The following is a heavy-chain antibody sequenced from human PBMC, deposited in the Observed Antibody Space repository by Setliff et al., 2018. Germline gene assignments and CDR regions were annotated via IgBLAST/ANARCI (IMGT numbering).Heavy chain of an antibody. J-gene: IGHJ4*02. D-gene: IGHD1-26*01. CDR2: IYHSGST. V-gene: IGHV4-34*01. CDR3: ASLTSGNSYPY. CDR1: GGSFSGYY. Sequence: SETLSLTCAVYGGSFSGYYWSWIRQPPGKRLEWIGSIYHSGSTCYNPSLKSRVTISVDTSKNQFSLKLSSVTAADTAVYYCASLTSGNSYPYWGQGTLVTVSS.